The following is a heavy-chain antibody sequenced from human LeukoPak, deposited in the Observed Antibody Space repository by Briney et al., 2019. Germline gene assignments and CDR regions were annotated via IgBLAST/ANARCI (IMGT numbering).Heavy chain of an antibody. D-gene: IGHD3-22*01. Sequence: ASVKVSCKASGYTFTSYGVIWVRQAPGQGLEWMGWISGYNGNTNYAQKLQDRVTMTTDTSTSTAYMELRSLRSDDTAVYYCVRTVLYYDSSGWPDFWGQGTLVTVSS. J-gene: IGHJ4*02. CDR2: ISGYNGNT. CDR3: VRTVLYYDSSGWPDF. V-gene: IGHV1-18*01. CDR1: GYTFTSYG.